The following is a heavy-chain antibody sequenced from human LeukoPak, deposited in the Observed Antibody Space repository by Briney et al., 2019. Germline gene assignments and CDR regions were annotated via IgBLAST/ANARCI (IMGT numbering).Heavy chain of an antibody. CDR3: VREESGGYFDY. V-gene: IGHV1-46*01. CDR1: GFTFTNYL. Sequence: GASVKIACKSFGFTFTNYLLHSVRQAPGQGLEWVGRIAPSVDTTNYAQKFRGRVTMTRDTSTSTVYMELSSLRSDDTAIYYCVREESGGYFDYWGQGTLVTVSS. J-gene: IGHJ4*02. D-gene: IGHD2-8*02. CDR2: IAPSVDTT.